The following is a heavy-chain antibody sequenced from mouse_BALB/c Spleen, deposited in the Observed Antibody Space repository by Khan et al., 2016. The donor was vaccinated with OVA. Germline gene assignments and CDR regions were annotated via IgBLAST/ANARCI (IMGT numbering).Heavy chain of an antibody. CDR1: GYTFTDYA. D-gene: IGHD2-3*01. V-gene: IGHV1S137*01. CDR2: ISSYSGNT. Sequence: QMQLEESGPELVRPGVSVKISCKGSGYTFTDYAIHWVKQSHAKSLEWIGLISSYSGNTSYKQKFKGRATMTVDKSSSTAYMELDRLTSEDSAIYYCTRPAYDGYYDYWGQGTTLTVSS. J-gene: IGHJ2*01. CDR3: TRPAYDGYYDY.